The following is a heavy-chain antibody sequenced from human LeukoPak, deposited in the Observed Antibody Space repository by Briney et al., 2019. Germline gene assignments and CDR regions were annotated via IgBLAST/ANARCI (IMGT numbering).Heavy chain of an antibody. D-gene: IGHD1-1*01. Sequence: SETLSLTCTVSGGSLRSFYWCWIRQPPGKGLEWIGYVYYSGSTNYNPSLKSRVSISVDTSKNQFSLKLSSVTAADTAVYYCAREGTSGTHLNWFDPWGQGTLVTVSS. V-gene: IGHV4-59*01. CDR2: VYYSGST. J-gene: IGHJ5*02. CDR1: GGSLRSFY. CDR3: AREGTSGTHLNWFDP.